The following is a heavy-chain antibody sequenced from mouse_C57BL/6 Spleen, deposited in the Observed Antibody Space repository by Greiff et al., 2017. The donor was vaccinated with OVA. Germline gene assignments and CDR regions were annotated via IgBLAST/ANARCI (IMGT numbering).Heavy chain of an antibody. V-gene: IGHV1-55*01. CDR2: IYPGSGST. D-gene: IGHD1-1*01. Sequence: VPLQQPGAELVKPGASVKMSCKASGYTFTSYWITWVKQRPGQGLEWIGDIYPGSGSTNNNEKFKSKATLTVDTSSSTAYMQLSSLTSEESAVYYCARYYYGSRRWFAYWGQGTLVTVSA. CDR1: GYTFTSYW. CDR3: ARYYYGSRRWFAY. J-gene: IGHJ3*01.